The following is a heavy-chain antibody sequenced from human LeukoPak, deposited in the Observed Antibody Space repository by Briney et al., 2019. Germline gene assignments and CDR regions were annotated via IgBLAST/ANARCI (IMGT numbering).Heavy chain of an antibody. Sequence: GGSLRLSCAASGFTVSSNYMSCVRQAPGKGLEWVSIIYSGGITYYADSVKGRFTMSRDNSKNMLYLQMHSLRAEDTAVYYCASGPTAVTRSYWGRGTLVTVSS. CDR1: GFTVSSNY. J-gene: IGHJ4*02. V-gene: IGHV3-53*01. CDR2: IYSGGIT. D-gene: IGHD4-17*01. CDR3: ASGPTAVTRSY.